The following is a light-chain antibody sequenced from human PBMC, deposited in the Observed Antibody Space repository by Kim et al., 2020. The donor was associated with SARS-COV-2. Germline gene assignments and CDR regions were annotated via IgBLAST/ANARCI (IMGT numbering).Light chain of an antibody. J-gene: IGKJ4*01. CDR3: QQYNNWLALT. CDR2: DAS. V-gene: IGKV3-15*01. Sequence: VSPGERATPTCRARQRVSSNLAWSQQKPAQAPRLLIYDASTRATGIPARFSGSGSGTEFTLTISSLQSEDFAVYYCQQYNNWLALTFGGGTKVEI. CDR1: QRVSSN.